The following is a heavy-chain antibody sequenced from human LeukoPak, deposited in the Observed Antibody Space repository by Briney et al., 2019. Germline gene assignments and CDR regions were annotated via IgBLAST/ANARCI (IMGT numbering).Heavy chain of an antibody. CDR1: GGSISSSSYY. CDR3: ARDYGYFDY. V-gene: IGHV4-39*07. J-gene: IGHJ4*02. Sequence: SETLSLTCTVSGGSISSSSYYWGWIRQPPGKGLEWIGSIYYSGSTYYNPSLKSRVTISVDTSKNQFSLKLSSVTAADTAVYYCARDYGYFDYWGQGTLVTVSS. D-gene: IGHD3-16*01. CDR2: IYYSGST.